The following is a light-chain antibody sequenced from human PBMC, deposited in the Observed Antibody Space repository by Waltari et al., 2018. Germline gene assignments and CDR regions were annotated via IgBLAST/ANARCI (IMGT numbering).Light chain of an antibody. Sequence: DIQMTQSPSTLSASVGDSVTITCRASQSISSWLAWYQQKPGKAPKLLIYKASSLESGVPSRCSGSGSGTEFTLTISSLQPDDFATYYCQQYNSYRTFGQGTKVEIK. CDR1: QSISSW. V-gene: IGKV1-5*03. J-gene: IGKJ1*01. CDR2: KAS. CDR3: QQYNSYRT.